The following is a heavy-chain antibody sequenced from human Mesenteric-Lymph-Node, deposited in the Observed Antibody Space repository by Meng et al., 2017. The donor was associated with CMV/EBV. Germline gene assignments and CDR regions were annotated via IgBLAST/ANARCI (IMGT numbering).Heavy chain of an antibody. CDR3: ARGRGGYCSSTSCLFDY. V-gene: IGHV1-8*03. Sequence: YTFTIYDINWVRQATGQGLEWMGWMNPNSGNTGYAQKFQGRVTITRNTSISTAYMELSSLRSEDTAVYYCARGRGGYCSSTSCLFDYWGQGTLVTVSS. D-gene: IGHD2-2*01. J-gene: IGHJ4*02. CDR1: YTFTIYD. CDR2: MNPNSGNT.